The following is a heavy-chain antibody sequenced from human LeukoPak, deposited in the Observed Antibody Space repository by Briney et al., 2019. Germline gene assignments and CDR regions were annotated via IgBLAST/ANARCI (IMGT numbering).Heavy chain of an antibody. CDR1: GFTFSTYG. CDR3: ARGVNPYWAAAANYFDY. V-gene: IGHV4-34*01. Sequence: PGGSLRLSCAASGFTFSTYGMHWIRQPPGKGLEWIGGINHSGSTNYNPSLKSRVTISVDTSKNQFSLKLGSATAADTAVYYCARGVNPYWAAAANYFDYWGQGTLVTVSS. CDR2: INHSGST. J-gene: IGHJ4*02. D-gene: IGHD6-13*01.